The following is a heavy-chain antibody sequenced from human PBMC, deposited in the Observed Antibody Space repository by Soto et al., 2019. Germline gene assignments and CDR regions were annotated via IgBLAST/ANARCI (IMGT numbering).Heavy chain of an antibody. V-gene: IGHV3-21*02. J-gene: IGHJ5*01. CDR1: GFTFSAYT. Sequence: EVQLVESGGGLVKPGGSLRLSCAASGFTFSAYTMNWVRQAPGKGLEWVSSLDPSSTYIYYADSVKGRFTLSRDNAKNLLFSRLNSLRADDTALYYCVRGSYGDYDSWGQGTLVTVSS. CDR3: VRGSYGDYDS. D-gene: IGHD4-17*01. CDR2: LDPSSTYI.